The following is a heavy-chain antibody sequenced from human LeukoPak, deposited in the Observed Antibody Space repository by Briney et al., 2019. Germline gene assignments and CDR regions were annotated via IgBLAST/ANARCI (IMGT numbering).Heavy chain of an antibody. V-gene: IGHV3-21*01. D-gene: IGHD1-26*01. CDR2: ISSSSSYI. Sequence: PGGSLRLSCAASGFTFSSYSMNWVRQAPGKGLEWVSSISSSSSYIYYADSVKGRFTISRDNAKNSLYLQMNSLRAEDTAVYYCARGSGSYYVWYYYMDVWGKGTTVTISS. CDR3: ARGSGSYYVWYYYMDV. CDR1: GFTFSSYS. J-gene: IGHJ6*03.